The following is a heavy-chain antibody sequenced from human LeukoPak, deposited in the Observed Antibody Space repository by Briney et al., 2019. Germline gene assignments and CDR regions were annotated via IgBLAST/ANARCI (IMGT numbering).Heavy chain of an antibody. CDR1: GGSISSSNYY. D-gene: IGHD6-19*01. Sequence: ASETLSLTCSVPGGSISSSNYYWGWIRQPPGKGLEWIGSIYYSGSTYYSPSLQSRVTISVDRSKNQFSLKLSSVTAADTAVHYCARQGSLGWRIDAFDIWGQGALVTVSS. CDR3: ARQGSLGWRIDAFDI. V-gene: IGHV4-39*01. J-gene: IGHJ3*02. CDR2: IYYSGST.